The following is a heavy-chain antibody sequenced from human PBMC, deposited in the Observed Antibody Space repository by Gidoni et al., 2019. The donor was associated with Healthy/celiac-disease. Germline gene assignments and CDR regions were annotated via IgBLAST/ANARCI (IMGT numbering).Heavy chain of an antibody. V-gene: IGHV4-34*01. CDR1: GGSFSGYY. CDR2: INHSGST. J-gene: IGHJ6*02. Sequence: QVQLQQRGAGLLKPSQTLSLTCAVYGGSFSGYYWSWIRQPPGKGLEWIGEINHSGSTNYNPTLKSRVTISVDTSKNQFSLKLSSVTAADTAVYYCARRRIAANYGMDVWGQGTTVTVSS. D-gene: IGHD6-6*01. CDR3: ARRRIAANYGMDV.